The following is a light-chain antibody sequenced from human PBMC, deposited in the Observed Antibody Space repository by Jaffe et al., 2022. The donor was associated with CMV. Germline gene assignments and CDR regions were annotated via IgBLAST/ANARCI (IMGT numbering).Light chain of an antibody. V-gene: IGKV1-17*03. CDR2: AAS. J-gene: IGKJ2*01. CDR3: LQYNIYPFT. Sequence: DIQMTQSPSAMSASVGDRVTITCRASQDITYYLAWFQQKPGEVPKRLIFAASSLESGVPSRFGGSGSGTEFTLTISSLQPEDFATYYCLQYNIYPFTFGQGTKLEIK. CDR1: QDITYY.